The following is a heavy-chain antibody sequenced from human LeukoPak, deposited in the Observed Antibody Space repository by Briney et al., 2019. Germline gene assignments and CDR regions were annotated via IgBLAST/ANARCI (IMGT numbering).Heavy chain of an antibody. V-gene: IGHV3-21*01. CDR1: GFTFRSYS. Sequence: GGSLRLSCAASGFTFRSYSMNWVRQAPGKGLEWVSFISSSSSYIYYADSVKGRFTISRDNAKNSLYLQMNSLRAEDTAVYHCARGPEYYDSRGGPDYWGQGTLVTVSS. J-gene: IGHJ4*02. CDR2: ISSSSSYI. D-gene: IGHD3-22*01. CDR3: ARGPEYYDSRGGPDY.